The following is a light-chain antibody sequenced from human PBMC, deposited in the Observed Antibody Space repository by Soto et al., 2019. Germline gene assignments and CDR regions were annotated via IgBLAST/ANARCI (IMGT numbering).Light chain of an antibody. CDR2: EAS. V-gene: IGKV1-39*01. J-gene: IGKJ3*01. CDR1: QSVSSY. Sequence: DIQMTQSPSPLSASVGDRVDITCRTSQSVSSYLNWYQAKPGKAPKLLIYEASSLESRVPSRFSGSGSGTDFTLTISSLQPEDSATYYCQQSYSTPPFTFGPGTRVDI. CDR3: QQSYSTPPFT.